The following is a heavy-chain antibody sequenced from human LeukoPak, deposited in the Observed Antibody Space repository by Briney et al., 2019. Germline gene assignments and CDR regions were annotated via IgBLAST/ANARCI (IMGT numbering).Heavy chain of an antibody. J-gene: IGHJ5*02. D-gene: IGHD6-19*01. Sequence: SVKVSCXASGGTFSSYAISWVRQAPGQGLEWMGGIIPIFGRANYAQKFQGRVTITADESTSTAYMELSSLRSEDTAVYYCSRGYSSGCYDHGGQGTLVSVFS. CDR1: GGTFSSYA. V-gene: IGHV1-69*01. CDR3: SRGYSSGCYDH. CDR2: IIPIFGRA.